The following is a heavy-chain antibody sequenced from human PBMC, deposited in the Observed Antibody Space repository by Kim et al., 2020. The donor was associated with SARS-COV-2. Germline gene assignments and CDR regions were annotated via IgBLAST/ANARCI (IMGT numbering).Heavy chain of an antibody. V-gene: IGHV3-30*18. CDR2: ISYDGSNK. Sequence: GGSLRLSCAASGFTFSSYGMHWVRQAPGKGLEWVAVISYDGSNKYYADSVKGRFTISRDNSKNTLYLQMNSLRAEDTAVYYCAKDMGAAAGTLSYYYYYG. CDR3: AKDMGAAAGTLSYYYYYG. CDR1: GFTFSSYG. D-gene: IGHD6-13*01. J-gene: IGHJ6*01.